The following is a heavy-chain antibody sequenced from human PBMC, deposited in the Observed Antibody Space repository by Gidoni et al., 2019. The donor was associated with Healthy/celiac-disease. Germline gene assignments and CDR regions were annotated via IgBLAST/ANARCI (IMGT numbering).Heavy chain of an antibody. V-gene: IGHV4-61*02. D-gene: IGHD2-21*02. CDR1: GGSISSGRYY. Sequence: QVQLQESGPGLVKPSQTLSLTCTVSGGSISSGRYYWSWIRQPAGKGLEWIGRIYTSGSTNYNPSLKSRVTISVDTSKNQFSLKLSSVTAADTAVYYCARLLAYCGGDCYWFDYWGQGTLVTVSS. CDR2: IYTSGST. J-gene: IGHJ4*02. CDR3: ARLLAYCGGDCYWFDY.